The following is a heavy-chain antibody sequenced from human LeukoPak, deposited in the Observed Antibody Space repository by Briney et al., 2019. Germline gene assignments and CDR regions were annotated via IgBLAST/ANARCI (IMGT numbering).Heavy chain of an antibody. CDR3: ASRTTVTPSGAFDI. V-gene: IGHV4-4*07. J-gene: IGHJ3*02. CDR2: IYTSGST. D-gene: IGHD4-17*01. Sequence: PSETLSLTCTVSGGSISSYYWSWIRQPAGKGLEWIGRIYTSGSTNYNPSLKSRVTMSVDTSKNQFSLKLSSVTAADTAVYYCASRTTVTPSGAFDIWGQGTMVTVSS. CDR1: GGSISSYY.